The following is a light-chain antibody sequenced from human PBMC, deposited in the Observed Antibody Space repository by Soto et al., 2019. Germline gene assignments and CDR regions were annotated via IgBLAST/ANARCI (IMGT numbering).Light chain of an antibody. V-gene: IGLV2-14*03. J-gene: IGLJ2*01. CDR3: TSYTPGGAFVV. CDR1: SDVGGYDY. CDR2: DVN. Sequence: QSALTQPASVSGSPGQSITISCTGTSDVGGYDYVSWYQQQPGKAPKLMIYDVNNRASGVSGRFSGSKSGTTASLTISGLQAEDEANYYCTSYTPGGAFVVFGGGTQLTVL.